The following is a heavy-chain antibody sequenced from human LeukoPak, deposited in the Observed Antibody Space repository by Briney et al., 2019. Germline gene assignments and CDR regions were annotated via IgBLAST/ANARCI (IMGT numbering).Heavy chain of an antibody. V-gene: IGHV3-7*01. J-gene: IGHJ4*02. D-gene: IGHD4-17*01. Sequence: GGSLRLSCAPSGFTFSRHGMHWVRQAPGKGLEWVANIKQDGGQIYYLDSVKGRFRVSRDNAKNSLYLQMNSLRAEDTAVYYCARLGARQMLEYWGQGTLVTVSS. CDR2: IKQDGGQI. CDR1: GFTFSRHG. CDR3: ARLGARQMLEY.